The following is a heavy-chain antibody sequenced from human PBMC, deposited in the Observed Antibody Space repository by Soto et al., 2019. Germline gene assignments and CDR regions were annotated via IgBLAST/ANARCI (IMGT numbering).Heavy chain of an antibody. CDR3: VKDRDYGSGSLSFDY. CDR2: ISWISDNI. Sequence: EVQLVESGGDLVQPGRSLRLSCAASGFNFDDYAMYWVRQAPGKGLEWVSGISWISDNIGYADSVKGRFTISRDNAKNSLYLQMNSLRADDTALYYCVKDRDYGSGSLSFDYWGQGTLVTVSS. J-gene: IGHJ4*02. V-gene: IGHV3-9*01. D-gene: IGHD3-10*01. CDR1: GFNFDDYA.